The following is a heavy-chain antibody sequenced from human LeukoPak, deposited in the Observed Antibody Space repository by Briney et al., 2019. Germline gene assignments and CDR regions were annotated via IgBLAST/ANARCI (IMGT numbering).Heavy chain of an antibody. Sequence: GGSLRLSCAASGFTFSSYSMNWVRQAPGKGLEWVSSISSSSSYIYYADSVKGRFTISRDNAKNSLYLQMNSLRAEDTAVYYCARDGAGDGYNPFDYWGQGTLVIVSS. V-gene: IGHV3-21*01. J-gene: IGHJ4*02. D-gene: IGHD5-24*01. CDR2: ISSSSSYI. CDR1: GFTFSSYS. CDR3: ARDGAGDGYNPFDY.